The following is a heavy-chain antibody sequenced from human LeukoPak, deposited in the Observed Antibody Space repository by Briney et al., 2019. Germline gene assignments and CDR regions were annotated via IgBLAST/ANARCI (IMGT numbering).Heavy chain of an antibody. V-gene: IGHV3-7*03. Sequence: PGGSLRLSCAASGFTFSSYALSWVRQAPGKGLEWVANIKTDGSEKYYVDSVKGRFTISRDNAKNSSYLQMNSLRAEDTAVYYCARDYTGYFPWGQETLVIVSS. CDR2: IKTDGSEK. CDR3: ARDYTGYFP. CDR1: GFTFSSYA. D-gene: IGHD3-9*01. J-gene: IGHJ5*02.